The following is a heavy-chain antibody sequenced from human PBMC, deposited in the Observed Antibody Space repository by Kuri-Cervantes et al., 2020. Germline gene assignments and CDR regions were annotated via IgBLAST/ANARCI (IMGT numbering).Heavy chain of an antibody. CDR2: IYSGGDT. J-gene: IGHJ4*02. Sequence: GESLKISCAASGFTVSSNYMSWVRQAPGKRLEWVSVIYSGGDTYYAESVKGRFTISRDDSKNTLYLQMNSLRAEDTAVYYCARLLYFDQWGQGTLVTVSS. CDR3: ARLLYFDQ. CDR1: GFTVSSNY. V-gene: IGHV3-53*01.